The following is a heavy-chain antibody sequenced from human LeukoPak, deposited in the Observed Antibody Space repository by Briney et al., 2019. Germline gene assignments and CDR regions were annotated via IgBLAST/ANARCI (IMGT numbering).Heavy chain of an antibody. J-gene: IGHJ6*02. CDR3: ARDSGDTMVRGVIIYYYYGMGV. Sequence: GGSLRLSCAASGFTFSSYWMSWVRQAPGKGLEWVANIKQDGSEKYYVDSVKGRFTISRDNAKNSLYLQMNSLRAEDTAVYYCARDSGDTMVRGVIIYYYYGMGVWGQGTTVTGSS. V-gene: IGHV3-7*04. CDR1: GFTFSSYW. D-gene: IGHD3-10*01. CDR2: IKQDGSEK.